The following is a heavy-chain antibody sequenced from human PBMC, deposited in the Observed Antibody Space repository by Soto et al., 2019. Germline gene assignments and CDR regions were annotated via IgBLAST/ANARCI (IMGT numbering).Heavy chain of an antibody. CDR2: IWHDGSNK. V-gene: IGHV3-33*01. Sequence: QVQLVDSGGGVVQPGRSLRLSCAASGFTFSSYGIHWVRQAPGKGLECVAVIWHDGSNKYYADSVKGRFTISRDNSKNTLYLQMNSLRAEDTAVYYCARAGQLFIAVAAVYYFDYWGQGTLVTVSS. J-gene: IGHJ4*02. CDR3: ARAGQLFIAVAAVYYFDY. CDR1: GFTFSSYG. D-gene: IGHD6-19*01.